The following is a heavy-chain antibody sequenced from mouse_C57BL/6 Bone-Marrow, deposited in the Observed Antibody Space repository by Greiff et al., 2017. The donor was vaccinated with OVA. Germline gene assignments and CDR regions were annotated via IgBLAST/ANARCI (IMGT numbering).Heavy chain of an antibody. J-gene: IGHJ1*03. CDR1: GYTFTDYY. Sequence: EVQLQQSGPVLVKPGASVKMSCKASGYTFTDYYMNWVKQSHGKSLEWIGVINPYNGGTSYNQKFKGKATLTVDKSSSTAYMELNSLTSEDSAVYYCAREGGNYWYFDDWGKGTTVTVAS. CDR2: INPYNGGT. D-gene: IGHD2-1*01. CDR3: AREGGNYWYFDD. V-gene: IGHV1-19*01.